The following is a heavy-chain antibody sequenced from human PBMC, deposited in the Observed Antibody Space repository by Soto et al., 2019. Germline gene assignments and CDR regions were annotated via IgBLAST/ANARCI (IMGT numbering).Heavy chain of an antibody. CDR3: ARKRLGWSGYYTGTVGWFDP. J-gene: IGHJ5*02. CDR1: GGSFSGYY. D-gene: IGHD3-3*01. Sequence: SETLSLTCAVYGGSFSGYYWSWIRQPPGKGLEWIGEINHSGSTNYNPSLKSRVTISVDTSKNQFSLKLSSVTAADTAVYYCARKRLGWSGYYTGTVGWFDPWGQGTLVTVSS. CDR2: INHSGST. V-gene: IGHV4-34*01.